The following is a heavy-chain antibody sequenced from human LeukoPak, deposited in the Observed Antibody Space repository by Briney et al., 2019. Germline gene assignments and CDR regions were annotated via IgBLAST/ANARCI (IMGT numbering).Heavy chain of an antibody. V-gene: IGHV3-64*01. CDR1: GFTFSSYA. D-gene: IGHD3-3*01. Sequence: GRSLRLSCAASGFTFSSYAMHWVRQAPGKGLEYVSAISSNGGSTYYANSVKGRFTISRDNSKNTLYLQMGSLRAEDMAVYYCARASASAGLRFLEWFPDYWGQGTLVTVSS. CDR3: ARASASAGLRFLEWFPDY. J-gene: IGHJ4*02. CDR2: ISSNGGST.